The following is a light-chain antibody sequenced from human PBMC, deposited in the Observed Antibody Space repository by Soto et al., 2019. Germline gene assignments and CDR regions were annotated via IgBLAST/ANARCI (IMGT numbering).Light chain of an antibody. Sequence: EIVLTQSPGTLSLSPGERTTLSCRASQSVNSAYLAWYQQKPGQAPRLLIYGASNRAAGIPDRFSGCWSGTDFTLTIRTLEPEDFAVYYCHQYSDSPPRLIFGGGTKVEIK. CDR2: GAS. CDR1: QSVNSAY. V-gene: IGKV3-20*01. J-gene: IGKJ4*01. CDR3: HQYSDSPPRLI.